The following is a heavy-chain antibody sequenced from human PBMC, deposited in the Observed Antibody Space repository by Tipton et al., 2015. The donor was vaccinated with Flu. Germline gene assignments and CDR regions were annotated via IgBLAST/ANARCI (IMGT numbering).Heavy chain of an antibody. D-gene: IGHD3-22*01. Sequence: TLSLTCTVSGDSVSSGGYYWTWIRQHLGKGLEWIMYILYTGSTYSNPSLKSRISISVDTSKNQFSLKLSSVTAADTAVYYCARGNRYHYDSWGQGTLVTVSS. CDR1: GDSVSSGGYY. CDR2: ILYTGST. J-gene: IGHJ1*01. V-gene: IGHV4-31*03. CDR3: ARGNRYHYDS.